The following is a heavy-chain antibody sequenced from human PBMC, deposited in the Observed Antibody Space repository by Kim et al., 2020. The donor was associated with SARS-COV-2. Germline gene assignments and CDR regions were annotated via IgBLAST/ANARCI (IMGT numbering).Heavy chain of an antibody. D-gene: IGHD2-21*02. CDR3: ARDDSTIAGDYVDY. Sequence: AQKLQGRVTMTPDTSTSTAYMELRSLRSDDTAVYYCARDDSTIAGDYVDYWGQGTLVTVSS. J-gene: IGHJ4*02. V-gene: IGHV1-18*01.